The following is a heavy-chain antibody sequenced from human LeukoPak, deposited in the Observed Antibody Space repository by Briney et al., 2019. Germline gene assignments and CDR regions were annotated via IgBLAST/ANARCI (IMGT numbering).Heavy chain of an antibody. CDR2: IQFDGSSK. CDR3: AKGDTS. J-gene: IGHJ4*02. CDR1: GFTFSTYA. V-gene: IGHV3-30*02. Sequence: GGSLRLSCAASGFTFSTYAMHWVRQAPGKGLEWVAFIQFDGSSKYYADSVKGRFTISRDNSKNTLYLQMNSLRAEDTAVYYCAKGDTSWGQGTLATVSS. D-gene: IGHD2/OR15-2a*01.